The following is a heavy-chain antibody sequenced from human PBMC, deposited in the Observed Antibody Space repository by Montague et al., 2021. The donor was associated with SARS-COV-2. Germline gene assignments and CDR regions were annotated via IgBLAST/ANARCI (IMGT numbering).Heavy chain of an antibody. V-gene: IGHV4-39*01. CDR3: VRRGGTYYYGSGSFDP. CDR2: INYSGST. D-gene: IGHD3-10*01. Sequence: SETLSLTCKVSGDSTTTTTYYWVWIRQPPGKGLKWIGSINYSGSTFYTPSLKSRLSMSMDTSTNQFSLRLTSMTAADTAIYYCVRRGGTYYYGSGSFDPWGQGTLVAVSS. J-gene: IGHJ5*02. CDR1: GDSTTTTTYY.